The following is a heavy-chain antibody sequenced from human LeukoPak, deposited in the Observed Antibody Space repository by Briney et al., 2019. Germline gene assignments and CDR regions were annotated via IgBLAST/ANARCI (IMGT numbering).Heavy chain of an antibody. CDR3: AALARDY. J-gene: IGHJ4*02. CDR2: IHNAGST. Sequence: PAGSLRLSCAASGFFFSSHYMTWVRQAPGKGLEWVSVIHNAGSTYYPDSVKGRFTISRDNSQNTFSLQMNTLRVDDTAVYYGAALARDYWGQGILVTVSS. D-gene: IGHD3-16*02. V-gene: IGHV3-53*01. CDR1: GFFFSSHY.